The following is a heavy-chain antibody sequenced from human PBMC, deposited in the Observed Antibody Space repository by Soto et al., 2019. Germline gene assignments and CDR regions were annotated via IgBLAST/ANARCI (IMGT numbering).Heavy chain of an antibody. D-gene: IGHD6-6*01. CDR1: GFTFSSYG. CDR3: ASLGMGSSSRNYFDY. Sequence: ESGGGVVQPGRSLRLSCAASGFTFSSYGMHWVRQAPGKGLEWVAVIWYDGSNKYYADSVKGRFTISRDNSKNTLYLQMNSLRAEDTAVYYCASLGMGSSSRNYFDYWGQGTLVTVSS. CDR2: IWYDGSNK. J-gene: IGHJ4*02. V-gene: IGHV3-33*01.